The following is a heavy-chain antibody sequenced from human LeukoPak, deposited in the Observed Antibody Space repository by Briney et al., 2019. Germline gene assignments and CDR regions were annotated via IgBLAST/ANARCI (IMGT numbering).Heavy chain of an antibody. CDR1: GGSFSGYY. J-gene: IGHJ6*03. CDR3: ARTTMVRGTYYMDV. V-gene: IGHV4-34*01. CDR2: INHSGST. Sequence: PSETLSLTCAVYGGSFSGYYWSWIRQPPGKGLEWIGEINHSGSTNYNPPLKSRVTISVDTSKNQFSLKLSSVTAADTAVYYCARTTMVRGTYYMDVWGKGTTVTVSS. D-gene: IGHD3-10*01.